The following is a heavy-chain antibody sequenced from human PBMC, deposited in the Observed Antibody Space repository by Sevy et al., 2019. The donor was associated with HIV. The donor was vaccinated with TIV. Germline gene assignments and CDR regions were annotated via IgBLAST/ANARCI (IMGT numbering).Heavy chain of an antibody. CDR1: GFTFSSYA. V-gene: IGHV3-23*01. CDR2: ISGSGGST. Sequence: GGFLRLSCAASGFTFSSYAMSWVRQAPGKGLEWVSAISGSGGSTYYADSVKGRFTISRDNSKNTLYLQMNSLRAEDTAVYYCATFSITIFGVGTPPYYFDYWGQGTLVTVSS. CDR3: ATFSITIFGVGTPPYYFDY. D-gene: IGHD3-3*01. J-gene: IGHJ4*02.